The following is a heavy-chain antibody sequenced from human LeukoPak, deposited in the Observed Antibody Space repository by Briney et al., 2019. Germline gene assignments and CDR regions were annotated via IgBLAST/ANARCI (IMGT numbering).Heavy chain of an antibody. J-gene: IGHJ4*02. CDR2: IHYSARI. D-gene: IGHD3-10*01. V-gene: IGHV4-38-2*02. Sequence: SETLSLTCTVSGYSISSGYYWGWIRQPPGKGLEWIGSIHYSARIYYNPSLKSRVTISVDTSKNQFSLKLTSVAAADTAVYYCARVGYGSGSYYRTQTFDYWGQGALVTVSS. CDR3: ARVGYGSGSYYRTQTFDY. CDR1: GYSISSGYY.